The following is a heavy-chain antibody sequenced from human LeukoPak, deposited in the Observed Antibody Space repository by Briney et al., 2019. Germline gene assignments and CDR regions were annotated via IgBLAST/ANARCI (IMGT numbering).Heavy chain of an antibody. CDR2: INPNSGGT. J-gene: IGHJ6*03. Sequence: ASVKVSCKASGYTFTDYYIHWVRQAPGQGLEWMGWINPNSGGTNYAQQFQGRVTMTRDTSITTAYMELSRLRSDDTAIYYCARGGSPIFYYYIDVWGKGTTVTISS. CDR3: ARGGSPIFYYYIDV. D-gene: IGHD2-2*01. CDR1: GYTFTDYY. V-gene: IGHV1-2*02.